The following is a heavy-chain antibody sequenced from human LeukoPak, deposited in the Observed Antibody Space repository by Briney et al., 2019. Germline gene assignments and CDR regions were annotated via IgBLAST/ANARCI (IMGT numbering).Heavy chain of an antibody. CDR1: GFTFDDYG. V-gene: IGHV3-48*04. J-gene: IGHJ3*02. D-gene: IGHD1-26*01. CDR2: ISSSSSTI. CDR3: ARDLASGSFPYAFDI. Sequence: PGGSLRLSCAATGFTFDDYGMSWVRQAPGKGLEWVSYISSSSSTIYYADSVKGRFTISRDNAKNSLYLQMNSLRAEDTAVYYCARDLASGSFPYAFDIWGQGTMVTVSS.